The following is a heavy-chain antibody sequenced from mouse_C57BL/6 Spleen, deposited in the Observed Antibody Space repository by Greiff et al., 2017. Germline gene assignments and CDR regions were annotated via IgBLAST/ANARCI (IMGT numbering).Heavy chain of an antibody. Sequence: VQRVESGAELARPGASVKLSCKASGYTFTSYGISWVKQRTGQGLEWIGEIYPRSGNTYYNEKFKGKATLTADKSSSTAYMELRSLTSEDSAVYFCARRDGIDYWGQGTTLTVSS. CDR2: IYPRSGNT. V-gene: IGHV1-81*01. CDR3: ARRDGIDY. CDR1: GYTFTSYG. D-gene: IGHD2-3*01. J-gene: IGHJ2*01.